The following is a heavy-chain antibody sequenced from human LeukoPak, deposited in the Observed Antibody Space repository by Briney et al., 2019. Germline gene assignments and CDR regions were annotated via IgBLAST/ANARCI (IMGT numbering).Heavy chain of an antibody. J-gene: IGHJ4*02. CDR2: ISAYNGNT. V-gene: IGHV1-18*01. CDR1: GYTFTSFG. Sequence: ASVTVSCKASGYTFTSFGINWMRQAPGQGLEWMGWISAYNGNTNSAQKLQGRVTMTTDTSTSTAYMELRSLRSDDTAVYYCARDLAGAAAGTIPLFDYWGQGTLVTVSS. CDR3: ARDLAGAAAGTIPLFDY. D-gene: IGHD6-13*01.